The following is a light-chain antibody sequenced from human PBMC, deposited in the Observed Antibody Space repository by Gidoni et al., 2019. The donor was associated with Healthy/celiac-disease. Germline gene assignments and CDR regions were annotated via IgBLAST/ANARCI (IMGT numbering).Light chain of an antibody. CDR2: SNN. CDR3: AAWDDSMNGPVV. CDR1: SSNIGSNN. V-gene: IGLV1-44*01. Sequence: QSVLTQPPSASGTPGQRVTISCSGSSSNIGSNNVNWYQQLPGTAPKILIYSNNQRPSGVPDRFPGSKSGTSASLAISGLQSEDEADYYCAAWDDSMNGPVVFGGGTKLTVL. J-gene: IGLJ2*01.